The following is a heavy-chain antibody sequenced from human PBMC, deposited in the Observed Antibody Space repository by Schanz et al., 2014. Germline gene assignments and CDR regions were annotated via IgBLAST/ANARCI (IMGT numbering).Heavy chain of an antibody. CDR2: ITGSGAT. D-gene: IGHD3-9*01. V-gene: IGHV3-23*01. CDR1: GFTFRVFA. CDR3: AKRNHDMQSLPLDY. J-gene: IGHJ4*02. Sequence: EVQLLESGGGLVQPGGSLRLSCAASGFTFRVFAMNWVRQAPGKGLEWVSIITGSGATYYADSVKGRFTISRDNSKNTLYLQMNSLSAEDTAVYYCAKRNHDMQSLPLDYWGQGTLVTVSS.